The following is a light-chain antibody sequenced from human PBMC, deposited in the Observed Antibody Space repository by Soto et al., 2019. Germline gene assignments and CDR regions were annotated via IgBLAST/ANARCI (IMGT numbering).Light chain of an antibody. V-gene: IGKV3-20*01. CDR3: QKYGHSLWK. CDR2: GAS. CDR1: QSVSSGH. J-gene: IGKJ1*01. Sequence: DIVLTPSPGTLSLSPVEIASLSCIASQSVSSGHLAWYQQKPGQAPRLLIYGASSRATGIPDRFSGSGSGTDFTLTISRLEPEDYAVYYCQKYGHSLWKCGQGNTGAIK.